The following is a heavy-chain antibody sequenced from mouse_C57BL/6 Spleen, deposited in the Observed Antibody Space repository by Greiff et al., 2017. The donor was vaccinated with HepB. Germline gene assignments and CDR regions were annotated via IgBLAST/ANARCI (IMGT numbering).Heavy chain of an antibody. Sequence: SGTVLARPGASAKMSCKTSGYTFTSYWMHWVKQRPGQGLEWIGAIYPGNSDTSYNQKFKGKAKLTAVTSASTAYMELSSLTNEDSAVYYCTRSNYYGYDEGFAYWGQGTLVTVSA. V-gene: IGHV1-5*01. D-gene: IGHD2-2*01. CDR1: GYTFTSYW. CDR2: IYPGNSDT. CDR3: TRSNYYGYDEGFAY. J-gene: IGHJ3*01.